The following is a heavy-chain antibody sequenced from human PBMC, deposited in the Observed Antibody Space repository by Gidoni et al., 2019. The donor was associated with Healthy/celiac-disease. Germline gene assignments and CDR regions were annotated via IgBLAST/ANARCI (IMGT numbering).Heavy chain of an antibody. CDR2: IYYRGST. CDR3: ARQMVAYCGGDCSYFDY. CDR1: GGSISSSY. V-gene: IGHV4-59*08. Sequence: QVQLQESGPGLVKPSETLSLTCTVSGGSISSSYWSWLRQPPGKGLEWIWYIYYRGSTNYNPSLKSRVTISVDTFKNQFSLKLSSVTAADTAVYYCARQMVAYCGGDCSYFDYWGQGTLVTVSS. D-gene: IGHD2-21*02. J-gene: IGHJ4*02.